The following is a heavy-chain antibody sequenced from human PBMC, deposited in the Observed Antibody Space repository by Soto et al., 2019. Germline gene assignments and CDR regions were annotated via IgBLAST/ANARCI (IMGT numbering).Heavy chain of an antibody. J-gene: IGHJ6*02. CDR1: GFTFSYSY. Sequence: LRLSCAASGFTFSYSYMSWIRQAPGKGLEWISYITFSGNTVYYADSLKGRFTISRDNAKNSLYLQMNRLRAEDTAVYYCARVSWREKYGMDVWGQGTTVTVSS. CDR3: ARVSWREKYGMDV. CDR2: ITFSGNTV. V-gene: IGHV3-11*01.